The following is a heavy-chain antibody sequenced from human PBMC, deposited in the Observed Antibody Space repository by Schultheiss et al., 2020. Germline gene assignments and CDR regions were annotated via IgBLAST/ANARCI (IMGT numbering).Heavy chain of an antibody. V-gene: IGHV3-23*01. CDR1: GLAFSSYA. CDR3: VKGYCSGGSCSYDY. D-gene: IGHD2-15*01. CDR2: IAGSGGST. Sequence: GGSLRLSCAASGLAFSSYAMSWVRQAPGKGLEWVSAIAGSGGSTYHADSVKGRFTISRDNSKNTLYLQMNSLRAEDTAVYYCVKGYCSGGSCSYDYWGQGALVTGSS. J-gene: IGHJ4*02.